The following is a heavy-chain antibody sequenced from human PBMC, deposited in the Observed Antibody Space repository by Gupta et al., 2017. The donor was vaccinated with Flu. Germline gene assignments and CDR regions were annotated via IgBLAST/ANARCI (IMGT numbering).Heavy chain of an antibody. Sequence: HVQLPDSGPRLVKPSETLSLTCTGSGDSISVYNGSWIRQPPGMGLEWIGHVYYTGNTKHNPSLKSRVTMSVDMSKNEVSLKLTSVTAADTAVYYCASTILGATGDDYYYEYMDVWGKGTTVTVSS. CDR2: VYYTGNT. CDR3: ASTILGATGDDYYYEYMDV. CDR1: GDSISVYN. V-gene: IGHV4-59*01. D-gene: IGHD1-26*01. J-gene: IGHJ6*03.